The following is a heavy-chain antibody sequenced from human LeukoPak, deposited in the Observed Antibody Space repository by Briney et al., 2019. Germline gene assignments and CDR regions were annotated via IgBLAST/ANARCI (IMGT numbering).Heavy chain of an antibody. Sequence: SETLSLTCAVSGGSFSSYYWSWIRQPPGKGLEWVGEINHSGSTNYNPSLKSRVTISVDTSKNQFSLKLSSVTAADTAVYYCAREGERGGRPFDPWGEGTLVTVSS. CDR2: INHSGST. D-gene: IGHD3-16*01. CDR3: AREGERGGRPFDP. V-gene: IGHV4-34*01. CDR1: GGSFSSYY. J-gene: IGHJ5*02.